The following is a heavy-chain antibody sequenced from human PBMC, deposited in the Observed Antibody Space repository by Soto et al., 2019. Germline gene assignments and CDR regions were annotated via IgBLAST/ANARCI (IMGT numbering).Heavy chain of an antibody. CDR2: IYYSGST. Sequence: GNGLEWIGYIYYSGSTNYNPSLKSRVTISVDTSKNQFSLKLSSVTAADTAVYYCVFFQEEDGIRDVRSVSAFLLNRSSDL. CDR3: VFFQEEDGIRDVRSVSAFLLNRSSDL. D-gene: IGHD3-10*02. V-gene: IGHV4-59*08. J-gene: IGHJ2*01.